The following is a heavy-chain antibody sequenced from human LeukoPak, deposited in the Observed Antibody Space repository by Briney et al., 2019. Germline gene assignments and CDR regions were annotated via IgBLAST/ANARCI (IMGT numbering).Heavy chain of an antibody. D-gene: IGHD6-13*01. V-gene: IGHV3-7*01. CDR2: IKQDGSEK. CDR3: ARDRIYSSSWPIKYYYCMDV. Sequence: GGSLRLSCAASGFTFSSYWMIWVRQAPGKALEWVANIKQDGSEKFYVDSVKGRFTISRDNAKNSLYLQMNSLRPEDTAVYYCARDRIYSSSWPIKYYYCMDVWGKGTTVTVSS. CDR1: GFTFSSYW. J-gene: IGHJ6*03.